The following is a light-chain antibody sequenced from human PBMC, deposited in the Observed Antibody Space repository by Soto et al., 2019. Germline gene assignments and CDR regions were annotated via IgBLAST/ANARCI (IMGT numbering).Light chain of an antibody. V-gene: IGKV3-11*01. Sequence: EVVLTQSPVTLSLSPGERATLSCRASQSFRGLLAWYQQKPGQAPRLLIYDAYNRATGIPPRFSGSGSGTDFTLTISSLETEDSAVYYCQQRHMCPITFGRGTRLEIK. CDR1: QSFRGL. J-gene: IGKJ5*01. CDR3: QQRHMCPIT. CDR2: DAY.